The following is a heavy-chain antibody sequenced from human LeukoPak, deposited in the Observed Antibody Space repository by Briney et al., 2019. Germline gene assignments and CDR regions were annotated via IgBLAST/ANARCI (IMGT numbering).Heavy chain of an antibody. J-gene: IGHJ4*02. CDR1: GYSIISGYY. V-gene: IGHV4-38-2*02. CDR3: ARLYFPSTRFDH. D-gene: IGHD2/OR15-2a*01. Sequence: PSATLSLTCTVSGYSIISGYYWGWIRQPPGKGLEWIGSIYHSGRTFYNPSLKSRVTISVDTSKNQFSLKLTSVTAADTAVYFCARLYFPSTRFDHWGQGNLVTVST. CDR2: IYHSGRT.